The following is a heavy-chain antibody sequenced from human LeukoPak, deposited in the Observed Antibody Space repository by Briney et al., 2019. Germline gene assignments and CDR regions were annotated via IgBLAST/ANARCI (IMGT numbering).Heavy chain of an antibody. D-gene: IGHD1-14*01. V-gene: IGHV3-21*01. CDR1: GFTFSSYS. J-gene: IGHJ4*02. CDR3: ARGRAGYYFDY. Sequence: EGSLRLSCAASGFTFSSYSMNWVRQAPGKGLEWVSSISSSSSYMYYADSVKGRFTISKDNAKNSLYLQMNSLRAEDTAVYYCARGRAGYYFDYWGQGTLVTVSS. CDR2: ISSSSSYM.